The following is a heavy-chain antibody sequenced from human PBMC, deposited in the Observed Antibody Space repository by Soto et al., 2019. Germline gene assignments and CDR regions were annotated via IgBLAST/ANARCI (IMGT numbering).Heavy chain of an antibody. CDR1: GYTFTGYY. CDR2: INPNSGGT. J-gene: IGHJ4*02. V-gene: IGHV1-2*02. CDR3: ARDDSSGYSYFDY. Sequence: QVQLVQSGAEVKKPGASVKVSCKASGYTFTGYYMHWVRQAPGQGLEWMGWINPNSGGTNYAQKFQGRVTMTRDTSISTTYMELSRLRADDTAVYYCARDDSSGYSYFDYWGQGTLVTVSS. D-gene: IGHD3-22*01.